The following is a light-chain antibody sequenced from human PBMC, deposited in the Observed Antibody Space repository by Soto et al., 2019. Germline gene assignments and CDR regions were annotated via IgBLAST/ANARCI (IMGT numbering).Light chain of an antibody. CDR1: SSDIGGYNF. Sequence: QSALTQPASVSGSPGQSITISCTGTSSDIGGYNFVSWYQHHPGKAPKLMIYEVNNRPSGVPDRFSGSKSGNTASLTVSGLQAADEADYFCKSYAGSNTYVFGSGTKLTVL. CDR2: EVN. J-gene: IGLJ1*01. V-gene: IGLV2-8*01. CDR3: KSYAGSNTYV.